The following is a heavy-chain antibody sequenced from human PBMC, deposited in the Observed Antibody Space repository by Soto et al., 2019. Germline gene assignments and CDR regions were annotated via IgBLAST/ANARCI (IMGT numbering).Heavy chain of an antibody. CDR2: INPKNGDT. D-gene: IGHD2-21*01. CDR1: GYFFNDYH. Sequence: GAPVKVSCNTSGYFFNDYHMHWVRKAPGQGLECMGWINPKNGDTHYAQKLQDRVTMTRDTSISTVYIELRRLTSDDTPVYYCAREARVSNIAAVLLDPWGHGTLFTVPS. CDR3: AREARVSNIAAVLLDP. V-gene: IGHV1-2*02. J-gene: IGHJ5*02.